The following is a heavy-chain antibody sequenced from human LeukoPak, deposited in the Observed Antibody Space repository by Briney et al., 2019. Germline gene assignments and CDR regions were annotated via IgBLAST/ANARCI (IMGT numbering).Heavy chain of an antibody. CDR1: GGSISSYY. V-gene: IGHV4-59*01. CDR2: IYYSGST. Sequence: SETLSLTCTVSGGSISSYYWSWIRQPPGKGLEWIGYIYYSGSTNYNPSLKSRVTISVDTSKNQFSLKLSSVTAADTAVYYGARGVTIFGVIGGFDYWGQGTLVTVSS. D-gene: IGHD3-3*01. J-gene: IGHJ4*02. CDR3: ARGVTIFGVIGGFDY.